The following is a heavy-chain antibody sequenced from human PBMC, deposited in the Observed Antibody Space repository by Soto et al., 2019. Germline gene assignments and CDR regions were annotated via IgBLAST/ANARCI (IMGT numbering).Heavy chain of an antibody. J-gene: IGHJ5*02. V-gene: IGHV1-69*06. CDR2: IIPIFGTA. CDR1: GGTFSSYA. Sequence: SVKLSCKASGGTFSSYAISWVRQAPGQGLEWMGGIIPIFGTANYAQKFQGRVTITADKSTSTAYMELSSLRSEDTAAYYCASSAGYYYILSGYHRNLFDPWGQGSLVTVSS. CDR3: ASSAGYYYILSGYHRNLFDP. D-gene: IGHD3-9*01.